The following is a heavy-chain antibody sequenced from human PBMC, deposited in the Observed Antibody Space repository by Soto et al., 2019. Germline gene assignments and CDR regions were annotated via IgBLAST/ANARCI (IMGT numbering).Heavy chain of an antibody. V-gene: IGHV1-18*01. Sequence: QVQLVQSGAEVKKPGASVKVSCKSSGYTFSMSGISWVRQAPGQGLEWMGWISGYNGNTNYEQKFQDRVTMTAATTSDTGYIELRSLWSDDTAVYYCAGEDPRPYSYYGMDVWGQGTTVTVSS. J-gene: IGHJ6*02. CDR3: AGEDPRPYSYYGMDV. D-gene: IGHD2-21*01. CDR1: GYTFSMSG. CDR2: ISGYNGNT.